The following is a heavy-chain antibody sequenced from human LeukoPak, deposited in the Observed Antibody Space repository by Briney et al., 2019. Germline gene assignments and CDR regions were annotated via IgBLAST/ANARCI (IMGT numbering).Heavy chain of an antibody. D-gene: IGHD5-18*01. Sequence: PGGSLRLSCAASGFTVSSNYMSWVRQAPGKGLEWVSVIYSGGSTYYADSVKGRFTISRDNSKNTLYLQMNSLRAEDTAVYYYARDIRYSYGYGGDYWGQGTLVTVSS. CDR2: IYSGGST. J-gene: IGHJ4*02. V-gene: IGHV3-53*01. CDR1: GFTVSSNY. CDR3: ARDIRYSYGYGGDY.